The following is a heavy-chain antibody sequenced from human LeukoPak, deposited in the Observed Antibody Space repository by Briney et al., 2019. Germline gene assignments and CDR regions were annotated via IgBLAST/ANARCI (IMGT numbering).Heavy chain of an antibody. V-gene: IGHV4-39*07. CDR2: NHYSGST. CDR1: GGSISSSNYY. J-gene: IGHJ4*01. CDR3: ARGGGVVQAAPPPCLLDY. D-gene: IGHD2-2*01. Sequence: SETLSLTCTVSGGSISSSNYYWGWIRQPPGKGLEWIGCNHYSGSTYHNPSRKSRVTIAVDKSQNQFSLKLSAVTAAGVAVWCGARGGGVVQAAPPPCLLDYWGQGNLVTGSS.